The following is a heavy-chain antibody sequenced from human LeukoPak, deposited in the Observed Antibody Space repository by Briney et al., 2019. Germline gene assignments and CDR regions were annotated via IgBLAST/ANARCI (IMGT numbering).Heavy chain of an antibody. J-gene: IGHJ4*02. Sequence: PSETLSLTCTVSGGSISSGSYYWSWIRQPAGKGLEWIGRIYTSGSTNYNPSLKSRVTMSVDTSKNQFSLKLSSVTAADTAVYYCARFVKSAATDYWGQGTLVTVSS. CDR1: GGSISSGSYY. V-gene: IGHV4-61*02. CDR2: IYTSGST. D-gene: IGHD2-15*01. CDR3: ARFVKSAATDY.